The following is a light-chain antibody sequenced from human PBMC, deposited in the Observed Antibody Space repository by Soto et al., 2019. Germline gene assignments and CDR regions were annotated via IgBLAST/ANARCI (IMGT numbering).Light chain of an antibody. CDR3: QQYNSYSYT. CDR2: DAS. Sequence: DIQMTQSPSTLSASVRDRVTITCRASQSISSWLAWYQQKPGKAPKLLIYDASSLESGVPSRFSGGGSGTEFTLTISSLQPDDFATYYCQQYNSYSYTFGQGTKVDIK. CDR1: QSISSW. V-gene: IGKV1-5*01. J-gene: IGKJ2*01.